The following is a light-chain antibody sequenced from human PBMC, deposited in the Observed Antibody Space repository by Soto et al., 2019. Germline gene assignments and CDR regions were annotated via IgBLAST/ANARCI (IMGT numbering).Light chain of an antibody. CDR1: ESISHW. CDR3: QQYNSHRST. CDR2: KAS. V-gene: IGKV1-5*03. J-gene: IGKJ2*01. Sequence: DIPLTQSPSTLSASVGDRVTITCRADESISHWLAWYQQKPGKGPILLIYKASTLQTGVPSRFAGSGSGTEFTLTISSLQPDDFATYYCQQYNSHRSTFGQGTKLQIK.